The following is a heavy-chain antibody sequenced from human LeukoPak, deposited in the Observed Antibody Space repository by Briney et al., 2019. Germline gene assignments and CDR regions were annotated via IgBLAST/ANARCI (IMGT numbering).Heavy chain of an antibody. CDR2: IYYSGST. J-gene: IGHJ6*03. Sequence: PSETLSLTCTVSGGSISSYYWSWIRKPPGKGLEWIGYIYYSGSTNYNPSLKSRVTISVDTSKNQFSLKLSSVTAADTAVYYCARRVNEWQHGVHYYYMDVWGKGTTVTVSS. CDR3: ARRVNEWQHGVHYYYMDV. CDR1: GGSISSYY. V-gene: IGHV4-59*08. D-gene: IGHD6-13*01.